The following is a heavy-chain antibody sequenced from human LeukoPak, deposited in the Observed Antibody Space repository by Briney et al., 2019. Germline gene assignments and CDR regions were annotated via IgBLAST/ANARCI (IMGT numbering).Heavy chain of an antibody. Sequence: GGSLRLSCAASGFTFNNYWMHWVRQAPGKGLVWVSPINPDGTVTTYADSVKGRFTISRDNAKNTLYLQMNSLRAEDMAVYYCVRDSPSGFFDLWGRGTLVTVSS. CDR1: GFTFNNYW. J-gene: IGHJ2*01. CDR2: INPDGTVT. CDR3: VRDSPSGFFDL. V-gene: IGHV3-74*01. D-gene: IGHD6-19*01.